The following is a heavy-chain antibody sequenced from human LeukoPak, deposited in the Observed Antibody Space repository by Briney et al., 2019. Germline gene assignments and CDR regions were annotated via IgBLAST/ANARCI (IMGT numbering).Heavy chain of an antibody. CDR1: GFTFGDYA. V-gene: IGHV3-49*04. Sequence: SGGSLRLSCTASGFTFGDYAMSWVRQAPGKGLEWVGFIRSKAYGGTTEYAASVKGRFTISRDDSKSIAYLQMNSLRAEDTAVYYCVKAGIGELLRLYYWGQGTLVTVSS. J-gene: IGHJ4*02. D-gene: IGHD3-10*01. CDR2: IRSKAYGGTT. CDR3: VKAGIGELLRLYY.